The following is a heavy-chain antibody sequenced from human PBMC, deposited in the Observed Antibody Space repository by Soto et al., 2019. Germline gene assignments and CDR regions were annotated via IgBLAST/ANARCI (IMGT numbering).Heavy chain of an antibody. V-gene: IGHV3-15*07. D-gene: IGHD2-8*01. CDR2: IKSKTDCGTT. CDR3: TTDLRLMVYAIQG. Sequence: EVQLVESGGGLVKPGGSLRLSCAASGFTFSNAWMNWVRQAPGKGLEWVGRIKSKTDCGTTDYGAPVKGRFTISRDDSTNTLYLQMNSVKTEDTAVYYWTTDLRLMVYAIQGWGQGTVVTVSS. J-gene: IGHJ4*02. CDR1: GFTFSNAW.